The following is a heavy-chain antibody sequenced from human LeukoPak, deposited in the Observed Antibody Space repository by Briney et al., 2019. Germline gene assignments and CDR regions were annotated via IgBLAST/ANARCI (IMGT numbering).Heavy chain of an antibody. CDR2: INPNSGDT. CDR1: GYTFTGYY. Sequence: GALLKVSCKASGYTFTGYYIHWVRQAPGQGPEWMGWINPNSGDTNYAQKFQGRVTMARDTSIITAYMELSRLRSDDTAVYYCARKYDFWSGYYWWGQGTLVTVSS. D-gene: IGHD3-3*01. V-gene: IGHV1-2*02. J-gene: IGHJ4*02. CDR3: ARKYDFWSGYYW.